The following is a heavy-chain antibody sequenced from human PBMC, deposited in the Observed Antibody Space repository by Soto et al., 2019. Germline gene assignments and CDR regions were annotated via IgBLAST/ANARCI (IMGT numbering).Heavy chain of an antibody. V-gene: IGHV1-18*01. CDR1: GYTFTSYG. J-gene: IGHJ6*02. Sequence: ASVKVSCKASGYTFTSYGISWVRQAPGEGLEWMGWISAYNGDANYAQKLQGRVTMTTDTSTNTAYMELRSLRSDDTAVYFCAAAPYCGGDCPRCGMDVWGQGTTVTVSS. CDR3: AAAPYCGGDCPRCGMDV. D-gene: IGHD2-21*02. CDR2: ISAYNGDA.